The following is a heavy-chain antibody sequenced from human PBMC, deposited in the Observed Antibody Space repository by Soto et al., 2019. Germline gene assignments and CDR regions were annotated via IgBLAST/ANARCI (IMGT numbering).Heavy chain of an antibody. V-gene: IGHV3-11*06. Sequence: GGSLRLSCAASGFTFSDYYMSWIRQAPGKGLEWVSYISSSSSYTNYADSVKGRFTISRDNAKNSLYLQMNSLRAEDTAVYYCARGTLTKNYYYYGMDVWRQGTTVTVSS. CDR2: ISSSSSYT. J-gene: IGHJ6*02. CDR1: GFTFSDYY. CDR3: ARGTLTKNYYYYGMDV.